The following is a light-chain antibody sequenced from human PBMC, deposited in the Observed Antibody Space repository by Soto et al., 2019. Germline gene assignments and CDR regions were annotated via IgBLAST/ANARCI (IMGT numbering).Light chain of an antibody. CDR1: QSISTY. CDR3: QQMYSLPLT. J-gene: IGKJ4*01. V-gene: IGKV1-39*01. Sequence: DNQMTQSPSSLSASVGDRVTITCRASQSISTYLIWYQQKPGIAPKILIYAASNLQSGVSSRFSGSGSGTDFTLTISSLQPDDLATYYCQQMYSLPLTFGGGTKVEIK. CDR2: AAS.